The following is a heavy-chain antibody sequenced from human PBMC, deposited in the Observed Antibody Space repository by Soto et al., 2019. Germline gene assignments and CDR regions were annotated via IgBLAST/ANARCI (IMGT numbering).Heavy chain of an antibody. CDR1: GGSISSGGYY. CDR3: ARESSHYAIEYYYYGMDV. J-gene: IGHJ6*02. D-gene: IGHD2-8*01. V-gene: IGHV4-31*03. Sequence: QVQLQESGPGLVKPSQTLSLTCTVSGGSISSGGYYWSWIRQHPEKGLEWFGYIYYRGSTYYNPFHKSRVIRSVDPSKSQYALKLSSETAADTAVYYCARESSHYAIEYYYYGMDVLGQGTTGTVSS. CDR2: IYYRGST.